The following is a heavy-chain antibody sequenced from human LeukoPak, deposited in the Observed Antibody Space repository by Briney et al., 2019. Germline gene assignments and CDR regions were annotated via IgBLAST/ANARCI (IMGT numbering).Heavy chain of an antibody. D-gene: IGHD3-3*02. CDR3: ARQSAILGTHPGYYGMDV. CDR2: ISSSNSSSSSSSII. J-gene: IGHJ6*02. V-gene: IGHV3-48*02. CDR1: GFTFSSYD. Sequence: HPGGSLRLSCAASGFTFSSYDMNWVRQAPGKGLEWLSYISSSNSSSSSSSIIHYADSVKGRFTISRDNAKNSLSLQMNSLRDEDTAVYYCARQSAILGTHPGYYGMDVWGQGTTVTVYS.